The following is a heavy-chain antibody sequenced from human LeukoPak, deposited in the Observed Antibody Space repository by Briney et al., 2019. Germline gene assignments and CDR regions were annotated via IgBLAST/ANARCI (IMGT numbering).Heavy chain of an antibody. CDR1: GFTFSSYA. CDR3: ARESISSGYSAVFDY. D-gene: IGHD3-22*01. Sequence: GGSLRLSCAASGFTFSSYAMSWVRQAPGQGLEWVSAISGSGGSTYYADSVKGRFTISRDNSKNTLYLQMNSLRAEDTAVYYCARESISSGYSAVFDYWGQGTLVTVSS. V-gene: IGHV3-23*01. CDR2: ISGSGGST. J-gene: IGHJ4*02.